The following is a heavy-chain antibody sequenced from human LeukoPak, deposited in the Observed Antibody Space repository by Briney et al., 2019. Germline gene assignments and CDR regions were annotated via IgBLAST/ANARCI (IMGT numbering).Heavy chain of an antibody. CDR1: GGSISSSSYY. J-gene: IGHJ4*02. Sequence: SETLSLTCTVSGGSISSSSYYWGWIRQPPGKGLEWIGSIYYSGSTYYNPSLKSRVTISVDTSKNQFSLKLSSVTAADTAVYYCARRGYCSSTSCYTDTVYWGQGTLVTVSS. CDR3: ARRGYCSSTSCYTDTVY. D-gene: IGHD2-2*02. CDR2: IYYSGST. V-gene: IGHV4-39*01.